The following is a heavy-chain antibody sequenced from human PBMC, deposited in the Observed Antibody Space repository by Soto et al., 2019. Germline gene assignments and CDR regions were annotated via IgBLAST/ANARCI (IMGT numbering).Heavy chain of an antibody. Sequence: EVQLVESGGGFVQPGGSLRLSCTASGFTFSNYEMTWVRQAPGKGLEWVSYLSTSGSTMYYADSVKGRFTISRDNAKNSLFLQMNSLRAEDTGVYYCARENSPAGLDVWGQGTTVTVSS. CDR2: LSTSGSTM. CDR1: GFTFSNYE. CDR3: ARENSPAGLDV. V-gene: IGHV3-48*03. D-gene: IGHD6-13*01. J-gene: IGHJ6*02.